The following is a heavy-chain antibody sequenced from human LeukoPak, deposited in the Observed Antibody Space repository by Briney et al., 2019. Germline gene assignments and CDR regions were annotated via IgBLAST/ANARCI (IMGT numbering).Heavy chain of an antibody. D-gene: IGHD5-18*01. Sequence: PSETLSLTCIVSGGSITSGSYYWRWIRQPAGKGLEWIGRIYTSGSTNYNPSLKSRVTISVDTSKNQFSLKLSSVTAADTAVYYCARERSTAMVRGYDYYMDVWGKGTTGTVSS. CDR2: IYTSGST. CDR3: ARERSTAMVRGYDYYMDV. V-gene: IGHV4-61*02. J-gene: IGHJ6*03. CDR1: GGSITSGSYY.